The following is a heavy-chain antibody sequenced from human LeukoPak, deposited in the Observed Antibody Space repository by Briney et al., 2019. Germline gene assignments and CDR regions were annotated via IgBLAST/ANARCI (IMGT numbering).Heavy chain of an antibody. CDR3: ASIGSGFGEYH. J-gene: IGHJ5*02. CDR1: GGSISSSSYY. CDR2: IYYSGST. D-gene: IGHD3-10*01. Sequence: SETLSLTCTVSGGSISSSSYYWGWIRQPPGKGLEWIGSIYYSGSTYYNPSLKSRVTMSVDTSKNQFSLKLSSVTAADTAVYYCASIGSGFGEYHWGQGTLVTVSS. V-gene: IGHV4-39*01.